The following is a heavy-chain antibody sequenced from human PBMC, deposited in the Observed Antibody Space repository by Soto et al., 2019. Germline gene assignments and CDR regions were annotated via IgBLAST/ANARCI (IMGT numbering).Heavy chain of an antibody. V-gene: IGHV3-30*18. CDR3: AKDGNAAGYSSSLYYYYGMDV. J-gene: IGHJ6*02. Sequence: GGSLRLSCAASGFTFSSYGMHWVRQAPGKGLEWVAVISYDGSNKYYADSVKGRFTISSDNSKNTLYLKMNSLRAEDTAVYYCAKDGNAAGYSSSLYYYYGMDVWGQGTTVTVSS. D-gene: IGHD6-6*01. CDR2: ISYDGSNK. CDR1: GFTFSSYG.